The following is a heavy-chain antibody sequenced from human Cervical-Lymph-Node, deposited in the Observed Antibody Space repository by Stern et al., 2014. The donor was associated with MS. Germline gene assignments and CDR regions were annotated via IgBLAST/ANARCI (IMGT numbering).Heavy chain of an antibody. Sequence: QDQLVQSGAEVKKPGASVKVSCKTSGYTFTSYYIHWVRQASGRGLEWIGRIKPWRCVTNYALMFQVRVTTTSVTSMKTALMELDNLTSDGTAVSYCASRVGGTTLARWGQGTLVTVSS. CDR1: GYTFTSYY. V-gene: IGHV1-2*02. CDR3: ASRVGGTTLAR. D-gene: IGHD1-1*01. J-gene: IGHJ4*02. CDR2: IKPWRCVT.